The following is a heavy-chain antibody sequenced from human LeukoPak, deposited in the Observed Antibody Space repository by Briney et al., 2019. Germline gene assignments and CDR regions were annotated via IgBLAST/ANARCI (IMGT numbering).Heavy chain of an antibody. Sequence: ASVKVSCKVSGYTLTELSMHWVRQAPGKGLEWMGGFDPEDGETLYAQKFQGRVTMTEDTSTDTAYMELSSLRSEDTAVYYCARDCSSTSCYTDLVFNYYYYGMDVWGQGTTVTVSS. V-gene: IGHV1-24*01. CDR3: ARDCSSTSCYTDLVFNYYYYGMDV. CDR1: GYTLTELS. J-gene: IGHJ6*02. D-gene: IGHD2-2*02. CDR2: FDPEDGET.